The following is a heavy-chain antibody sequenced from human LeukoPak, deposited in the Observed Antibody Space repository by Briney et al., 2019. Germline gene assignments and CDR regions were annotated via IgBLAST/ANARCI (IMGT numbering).Heavy chain of an antibody. CDR2: ISSSSSYI. Sequence: PGGSMRLSCAASGFTFSSYSINWVRQAPWKGREWVLSISSSSSYIYYADSVKGRFTISRDNAKNSLYLQMNSLRAEDTAVYYCARRFGEDYYYGMDVWGQGTTVTVSS. J-gene: IGHJ6*02. V-gene: IGHV3-21*01. CDR1: GFTFSSYS. D-gene: IGHD3-10*01. CDR3: ARRFGEDYYYGMDV.